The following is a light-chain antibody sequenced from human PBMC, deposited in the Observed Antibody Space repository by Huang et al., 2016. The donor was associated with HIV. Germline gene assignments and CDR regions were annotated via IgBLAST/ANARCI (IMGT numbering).Light chain of an antibody. V-gene: IGKV3-20*01. CDR3: QHYGNSPWT. CDR1: QSISSSY. J-gene: IGKJ1*01. Sequence: EVVLTQSPGTLSLSPGERATLSCRASQSISSSYLAWYQQKGGEAPRLLIYAASDRATGIPDRFSGSGSGTDFTLTISRLDPEDFAVYYCQHYGNSPWTFGRGTKVE. CDR2: AAS.